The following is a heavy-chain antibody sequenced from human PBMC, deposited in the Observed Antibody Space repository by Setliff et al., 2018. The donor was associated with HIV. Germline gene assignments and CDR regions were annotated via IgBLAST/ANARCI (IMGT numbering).Heavy chain of an antibody. CDR2: INHSGST. CDR3: ARAGSYGWDY. Sequence: PSETLSLTCAVSGGSVSSPSYYWGWVRQPPGKGLEWIGEINHSGSTNYNPSLKSRVTMSVDTSKNQFSLKLNSVTTADTAAYYCARAGSYGWDYWGQGTLVTVSS. D-gene: IGHD5-18*01. CDR1: GGSVSSPSYY. V-gene: IGHV4-39*07. J-gene: IGHJ4*02.